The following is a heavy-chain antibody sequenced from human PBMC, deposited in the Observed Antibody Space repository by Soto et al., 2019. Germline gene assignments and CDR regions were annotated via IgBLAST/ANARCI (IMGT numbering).Heavy chain of an antibody. CDR2: ISPYNGNT. V-gene: IGHV1-18*04. D-gene: IGHD1-26*01. CDR3: ASVVGSGFRAPDAVFDY. J-gene: IGHJ4*02. Sequence: APVKVSCKASGYRFTSYGISWVRQAPGQGLEWMGWISPYNGNTKYAQNFQGRVNMTTDTSTYPAYMEMRSLRSDDPAVYYCASVVGSGFRAPDAVFDYWGQGNRSTASS. CDR1: GYRFTSYG.